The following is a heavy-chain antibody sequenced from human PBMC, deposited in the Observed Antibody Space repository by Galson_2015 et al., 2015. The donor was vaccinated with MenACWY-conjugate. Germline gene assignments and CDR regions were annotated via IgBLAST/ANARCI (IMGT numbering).Heavy chain of an antibody. J-gene: IGHJ4*02. V-gene: IGHV3-48*04. CDR2: ISSTSRSI. CDR3: ANGLAYCGGDCYRAFDS. Sequence: SLRLSCAASGFTFSSYTMNWVRQAPGKGLEWVSYISSTSRSIYYADSVRGRFTISRDNAKNSLYPQMNSLRAEDTAVYYCANGLAYCGGDCYRAFDSWGQGTLVTVSS. D-gene: IGHD2-21*02. CDR1: GFTFSSYT.